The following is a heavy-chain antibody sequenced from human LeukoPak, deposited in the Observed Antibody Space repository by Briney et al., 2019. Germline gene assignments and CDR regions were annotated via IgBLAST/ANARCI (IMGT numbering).Heavy chain of an antibody. CDR2: IYSGGNT. CDR1: GFNVSYNY. Sequence: GGSLRLSCAASGFNVSYNYMSWVRQAPGKGLEWVSVIYSGGNTYYADSVKGRFTISRDNSKNTLYLQMNSLRAEDTAVYYCAGAYYYDSSGRAAFDIWGQGTVVTVSS. J-gene: IGHJ3*02. CDR3: AGAYYYDSSGRAAFDI. D-gene: IGHD3-22*01. V-gene: IGHV3-53*01.